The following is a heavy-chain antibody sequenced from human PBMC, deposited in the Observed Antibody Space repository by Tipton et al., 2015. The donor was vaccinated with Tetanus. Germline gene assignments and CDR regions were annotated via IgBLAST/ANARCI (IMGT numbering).Heavy chain of an antibody. J-gene: IGHJ3*02. CDR1: GGSFTSGDFY. D-gene: IGHD3-22*01. Sequence: TLSLTCAVSGGSFTSGDFYWTWIRQSPGKGLEWIGSIYSSGRAHYSPSLKSRVTISQDTSKNQFSLKLTSVTAADTAVYYCARDRSPAYYCYYIGYVWSFDIWGQGTMVSVSS. V-gene: IGHV4-30-4*01. CDR2: IYSSGRA. CDR3: ARDRSPAYYCYYIGYVWSFDI.